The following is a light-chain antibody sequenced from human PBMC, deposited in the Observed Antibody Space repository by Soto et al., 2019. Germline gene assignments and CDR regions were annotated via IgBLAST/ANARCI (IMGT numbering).Light chain of an antibody. V-gene: IGKV1-5*01. CDR2: DAS. CDR1: QSISSW. CDR3: QQYNSYSWT. J-gene: IGKJ1*01. Sequence: DIQMTQSPSTLSASVGYRVTITCRASQSISSWLAWYQQKPGKAPKLLIYDASSLESGVSSRFSGSGSGTEFTLTINNLQPDDFATYYCQQYNSYSWTFGQGTKVDIK.